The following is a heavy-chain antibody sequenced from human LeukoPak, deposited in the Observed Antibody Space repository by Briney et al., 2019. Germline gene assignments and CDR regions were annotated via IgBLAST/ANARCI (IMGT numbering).Heavy chain of an antibody. V-gene: IGHV3-33*01. CDR3: ATDRGSSPFDY. Sequence: PGRSLRLSCAASGITFSNYGMPGLRQTPGQGLEWVAVIWSDGSTKKYADSVKGRFTISRDNSQNTLYLQMNSLRAEDTAVYYCATDRGSSPFDYWGQGTLVTVSS. CDR1: GITFSNYG. CDR2: IWSDGSTK. J-gene: IGHJ4*02. D-gene: IGHD6-6*01.